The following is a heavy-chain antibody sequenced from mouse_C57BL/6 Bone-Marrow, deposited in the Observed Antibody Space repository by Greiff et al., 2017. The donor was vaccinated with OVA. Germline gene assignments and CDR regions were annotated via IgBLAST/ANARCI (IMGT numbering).Heavy chain of an antibody. CDR3: ASFSDSSGYFDY. Sequence: QVQLQQSGAELVRPGSSVKLSCKASGYTFTSYWMHWVKQRPIQGLEWIGNIDPSDSETHYNQKFKDKATLTVDKSSSTAYMQLSSLTSEDSAVYYCASFSDSSGYFDYWGQGTTLTVSS. CDR2: IDPSDSET. V-gene: IGHV1-52*01. J-gene: IGHJ2*01. CDR1: GYTFTSYW. D-gene: IGHD3-2*02.